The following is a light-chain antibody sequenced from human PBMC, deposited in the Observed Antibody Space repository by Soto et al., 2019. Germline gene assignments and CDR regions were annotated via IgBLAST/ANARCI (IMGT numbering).Light chain of an antibody. V-gene: IGKV1-39*01. J-gene: IGKJ1*01. Sequence: DIQMTQSPSSLSASVGNRVTITCRASQTISSYLNWYQQAPGKAPKVLIYAASNLQSGVPSRFSGSGSGTDFTLTIRSLQPEDFATYYCQQSYSTLTWTFGQGNKV. CDR3: QQSYSTLTWT. CDR2: AAS. CDR1: QTISSY.